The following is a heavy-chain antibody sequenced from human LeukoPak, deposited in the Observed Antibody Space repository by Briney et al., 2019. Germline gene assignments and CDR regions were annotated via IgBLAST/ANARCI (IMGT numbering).Heavy chain of an antibody. V-gene: IGHV3-23*01. CDR2: ISGSGGST. CDR1: GFRFSSYA. CDR3: VKGGQNYDFWRFDY. J-gene: IGHJ4*02. Sequence: GGSLRLSCGASGFRFSSYAMSWVRQAPGKWLEWVSSISGSGGSTYYTDSVKGRFAISRDNSKSTLYLQMNSLGTDDTALYYCVKGGQNYDFWRFDYWGQGTLVTASS. D-gene: IGHD3-3*01.